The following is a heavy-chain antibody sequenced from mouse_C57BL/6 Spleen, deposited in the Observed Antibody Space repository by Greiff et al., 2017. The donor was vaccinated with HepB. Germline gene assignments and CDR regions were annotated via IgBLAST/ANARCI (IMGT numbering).Heavy chain of an antibody. CDR1: GYTFTSYW. CDR3: ARGETTTVVAETY. V-gene: IGHV1-64*01. D-gene: IGHD1-1*01. J-gene: IGHJ3*01. Sequence: QVHVKQPGAELVKPGASVKLSCKASGYTFTSYWMHWVKQRPGQGLEWIGMIHPNSGSTNYNEKFKSKATLTVDKSSSTAYMQLSSLTSEDSAVYYCARGETTTVVAETYWGQGTLVTVSA. CDR2: IHPNSGST.